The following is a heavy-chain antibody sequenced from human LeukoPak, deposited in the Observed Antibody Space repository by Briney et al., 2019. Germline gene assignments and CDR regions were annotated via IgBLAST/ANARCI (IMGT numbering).Heavy chain of an antibody. D-gene: IGHD6-19*01. CDR2: ISWNSGSI. J-gene: IGHJ4*02. CDR1: GFTFDDYA. CDR3: AKGPPGYSGWYLDY. Sequence: GGSLRLSCAASGFTFDDYAEHWVRHAPGKGLEWVSGISWNSGSIGYADSVKGRFTISRDNAKNSLYLQMNSLRAEDTALYYCAKGPPGYSGWYLDYWGQGTLVTVSS. V-gene: IGHV3-9*01.